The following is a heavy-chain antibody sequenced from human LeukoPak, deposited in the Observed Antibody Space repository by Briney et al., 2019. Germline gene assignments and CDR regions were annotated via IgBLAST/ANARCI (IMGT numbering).Heavy chain of an antibody. V-gene: IGHV3-23*01. J-gene: IGHJ3*02. CDR1: GFTFTTYG. D-gene: IGHD2-15*01. CDR2: IGGSGIRT. Sequence: GGSLRLSCSASGFTFTTYGMNWVRQAPGKGLEWVSGIGGSGIRTYYADSVKGRFIISRDNSKNTLYLQMNSLRAEDTAVYYCAKDHVLLDAFDIWGQGTMVTVSS. CDR3: AKDHVLLDAFDI.